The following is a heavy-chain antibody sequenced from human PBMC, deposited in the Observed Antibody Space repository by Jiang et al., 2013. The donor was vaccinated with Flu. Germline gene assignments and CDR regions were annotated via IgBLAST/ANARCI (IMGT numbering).Heavy chain of an antibody. CDR1: GAPINSNNW. J-gene: IGHJ4*02. V-gene: IGHV4-4*02. D-gene: IGHD1-26*01. CDR3: ARARSAGLGGFTYFDL. CDR2: IYHAGPT. Sequence: SGPGLVKPSGTLSLTCAVSGAPINSNNWWTWVRQPPGKRLEWIGEIYHAGPTNYNPSLKSRLIMSLDHSEHQFSLNLTSVTAADTAVYYCARARSAGLGGFTYFDLWGQGILVTVSS.